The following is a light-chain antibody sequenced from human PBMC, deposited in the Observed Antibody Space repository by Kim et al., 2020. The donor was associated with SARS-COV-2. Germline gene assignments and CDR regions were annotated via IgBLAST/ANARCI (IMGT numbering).Light chain of an antibody. V-gene: IGLV2-14*04. CDR2: DVS. CDR1: SSDVGGYNY. J-gene: IGLJ1*01. CDR3: SSYTSSSTYV. Sequence: GHSIASSCTGTSSDVGGYNYVSWYQQHPGKAPKLMIYDVSKRPSGVSNRFSGSKSGNTASLTISGLQAEDEADYYCSSYTSSSTYVFGTGTKVTVL.